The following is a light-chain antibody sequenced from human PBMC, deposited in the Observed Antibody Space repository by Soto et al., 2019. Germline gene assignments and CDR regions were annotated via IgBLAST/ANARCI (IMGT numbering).Light chain of an antibody. Sequence: DIQMTQSPSSLSASVGDRVTITCQASQDISNYLNWYQQKPGKAPKLLIYDASNLETGVPSRFSGSGSGTDFTFTISSLQSDDFATYYCQQYYSYPWTFGQGTKVEIK. CDR2: DAS. J-gene: IGKJ1*01. V-gene: IGKV1-33*01. CDR1: QDISNY. CDR3: QQYYSYPWT.